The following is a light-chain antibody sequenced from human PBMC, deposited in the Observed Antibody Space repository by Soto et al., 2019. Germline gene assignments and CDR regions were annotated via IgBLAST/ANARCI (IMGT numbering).Light chain of an antibody. CDR2: GAS. CDR3: QQYMSSVT. J-gene: IGKJ1*01. CDR1: QTVDSTF. Sequence: EIVLTQSPGSLSLSPRERATLSCRASQTVDSTFFAWYQQKPGQAPRLLIYGASKRATDIPDRFSGSGSGTDFTLTISRLEPEDFAVYYCQQYMSSVTFGQGTKVEIK. V-gene: IGKV3-20*01.